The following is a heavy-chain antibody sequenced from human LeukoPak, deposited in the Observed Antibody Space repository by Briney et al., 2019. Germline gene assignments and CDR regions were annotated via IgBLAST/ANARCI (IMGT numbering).Heavy chain of an antibody. Sequence: GGSLRLSCAASGFTNSSYSMNLVRQATGKGLEWVSSISSSSSYIYYADSVKGRFTISRDNAKNSLYLQMNSLRAEDTAVYYCARGSPHSSDAFDIWGQGTMVTVSS. V-gene: IGHV3-21*01. CDR2: ISSSSSYI. D-gene: IGHD6-13*01. CDR3: ARGSPHSSDAFDI. CDR1: GFTNSSYS. J-gene: IGHJ3*02.